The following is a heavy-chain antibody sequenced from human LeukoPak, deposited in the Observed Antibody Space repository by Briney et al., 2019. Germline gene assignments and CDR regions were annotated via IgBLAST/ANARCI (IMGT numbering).Heavy chain of an antibody. J-gene: IGHJ4*02. CDR3: ARVLMAGSIAARFSSYYFDY. D-gene: IGHD6-6*01. CDR2: ISGSGGST. V-gene: IGHV3-21*01. CDR1: GFTFSSYS. Sequence: GGSLRLSCAASGFTFSSYSMNWVRQAPGKGLEWVSAISGSGGSTYYADSVKGRFTISRDNAKNSVYLQMNSLRAEDTAVYYCARVLMAGSIAARFSSYYFDYWGRGTLVTVSS.